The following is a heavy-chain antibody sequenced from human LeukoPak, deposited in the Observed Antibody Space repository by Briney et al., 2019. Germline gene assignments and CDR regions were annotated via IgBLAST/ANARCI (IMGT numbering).Heavy chain of an antibody. CDR2: ISGSGGST. D-gene: IGHD2-2*01. CDR3: ATEICSSTSCSYFDY. V-gene: IGHV3-23*01. CDR1: GFTFDDYA. Sequence: GGSLRLSCAASGFTFDDYAMHWVRQAPGKGLEWVSAISGSGGSTYYADSVKGRFTISRDNSKNTLYLQMNSLRAEDTAVYYCATEICSSTSCSYFDYWGQGTLVTVSS. J-gene: IGHJ4*02.